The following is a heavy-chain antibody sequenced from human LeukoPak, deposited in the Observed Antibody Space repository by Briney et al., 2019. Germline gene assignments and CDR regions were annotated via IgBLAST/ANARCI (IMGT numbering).Heavy chain of an antibody. CDR3: ARLGTSATYFEF. V-gene: IGHV5-51*01. CDR2: IYPGDSDT. Sequence: GESLKISCKGSGYSFIRNWICWVRQMPGKGLEWMAIIYPGDSDTRYSPSFQGQVTISADKSISTAYLQWSSLTASDTAMYYCARLGTSATYFEFWGQGTLVTVSS. CDR1: GYSFIRNW. J-gene: IGHJ4*02. D-gene: IGHD2-15*01.